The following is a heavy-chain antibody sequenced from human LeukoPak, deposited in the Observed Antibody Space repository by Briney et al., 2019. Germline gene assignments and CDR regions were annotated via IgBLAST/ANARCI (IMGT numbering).Heavy chain of an antibody. Sequence: GGSLRLSCAASGFTVSNNYMSWVRQAPRKGLEWVSVIYSGGSIYYADSVKGRFTISRDNSKNTLYLQMNSLRAEDTAVYYCARDYSDYTSGRQPQYFQSWGQGTLVTVSS. D-gene: IGHD6-19*01. J-gene: IGHJ1*01. CDR1: GFTVSNNY. CDR3: ARDYSDYTSGRQPQYFQS. CDR2: IYSGGSI. V-gene: IGHV3-53*01.